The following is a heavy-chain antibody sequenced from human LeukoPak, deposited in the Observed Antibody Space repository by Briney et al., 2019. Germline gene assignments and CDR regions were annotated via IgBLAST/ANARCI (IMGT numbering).Heavy chain of an antibody. CDR1: GFTFGTCW. Sequence: GESLRLSCAASGFTFGTCWMSWVRQAPGRGLEWVANIKHDARETNYVDSVKGRFTISRDNPKHSLYLQMNSLRDEDTAVYYSARPRDPDSWGQGTLVTVSS. CDR2: IKHDARET. CDR3: ARPRDPDS. J-gene: IGHJ4*02. V-gene: IGHV3-7*01.